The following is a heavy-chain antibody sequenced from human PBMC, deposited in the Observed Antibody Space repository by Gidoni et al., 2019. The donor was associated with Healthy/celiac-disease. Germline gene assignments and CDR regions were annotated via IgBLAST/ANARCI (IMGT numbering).Heavy chain of an antibody. CDR1: GGTFSSYA. CDR3: ARGGKGYDFWSGYYTSEYYYYGMDV. CDR2: IIPIFGTA. V-gene: IGHV1-69*01. Sequence: QVQLVQSGAEVKKPGSSVTVSCKASGGTFSSYAISWVRQAPGQGLEWMGGIIPIFGTANYAQKFQGRVTITADESTSTAYMELSSLRSEDTAVYYCARGGKGYDFWSGYYTSEYYYYGMDVWGQGTTVTVSS. D-gene: IGHD3-3*01. J-gene: IGHJ6*02.